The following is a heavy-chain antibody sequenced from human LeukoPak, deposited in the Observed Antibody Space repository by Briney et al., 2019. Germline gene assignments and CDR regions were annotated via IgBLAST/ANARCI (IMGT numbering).Heavy chain of an antibody. CDR1: GFTFSSYG. J-gene: IGHJ5*02. CDR2: IWYDGSNK. CDR3: ARDRGVSVTTYWFDP. Sequence: GALRLSCAASGFTFSSYGMHWVRQAPGKGLEWVAVIWYDGSNKYYADSVKGRFTISRDNSKNTLYLQMNSLRAEDTAVYYCARDRGVSVTTYWFDPWGQGTLVTVSS. V-gene: IGHV3-33*01. D-gene: IGHD4-17*01.